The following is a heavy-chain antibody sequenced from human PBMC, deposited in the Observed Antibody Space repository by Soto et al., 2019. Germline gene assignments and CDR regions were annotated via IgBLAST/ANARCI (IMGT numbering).Heavy chain of an antibody. D-gene: IGHD3-10*01. CDR2: IYYSGST. CDR1: GGSVSSGSYY. J-gene: IGHJ4*02. Sequence: SETLSLTCTVSGGSVSSGSYYWSWIRQPPGKGLEWIGYIYYSGSTNYNPSLKSRVTISVDTSKNQFSLKLSSVTAADTAVYYCARDRGDYYGSGSYYNEWGQGTLVTVSS. V-gene: IGHV4-61*01. CDR3: ARDRGDYYGSGSYYNE.